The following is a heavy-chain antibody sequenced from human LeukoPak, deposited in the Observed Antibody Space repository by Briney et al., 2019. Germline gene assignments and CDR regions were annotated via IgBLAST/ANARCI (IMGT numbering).Heavy chain of an antibody. CDR1: GFTFNIYA. J-gene: IGHJ4*02. CDR2: INVGGDST. Sequence: GGALRLSCADSGFTFNIYAIFWVRQTPGKGLGWVSGINVGGDSTYSTDSARGGGTLSRVNFTNTLCLRMKRARAPDTAVCFCAKIYRGYSYGSFDSGGQGTLVAVSS. D-gene: IGHD5-18*01. CDR3: AKIYRGYSYGSFDS. V-gene: IGHV3-23*01.